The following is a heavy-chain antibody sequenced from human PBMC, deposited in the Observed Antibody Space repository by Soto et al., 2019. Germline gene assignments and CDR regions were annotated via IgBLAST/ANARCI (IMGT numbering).Heavy chain of an antibody. CDR1: GYTLTGYY. V-gene: IGHV1-2*02. Sequence: ASVKVSCKASGYTLTGYYMHWVRQAPGQGLEWMGWINPNSGGTNYAQKFQGRVTMTRDTPISTAYMELSRLRSDDTAVYYCARTSIWSGYPYYYGMDVWGQGTTVTVSS. CDR3: ARTSIWSGYPYYYGMDV. CDR2: INPNSGGT. D-gene: IGHD3-3*01. J-gene: IGHJ6*02.